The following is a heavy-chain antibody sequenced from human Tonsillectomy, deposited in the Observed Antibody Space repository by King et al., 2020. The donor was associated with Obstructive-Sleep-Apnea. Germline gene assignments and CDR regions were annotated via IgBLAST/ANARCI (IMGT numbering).Heavy chain of an antibody. V-gene: IGHV2-5*02. CDR2: IYWDDDK. J-gene: IGHJ6*02. Sequence: TLKESGPTLVKPTQTLTLTCTFSGFSLSSSGVGVGWIRQPPGNARAWLALIYWDDDKRDSPSLKSRVTITKDTSKNQVVLTMTNMDPVDTATYYCAHSRFSSSLWGMDVWGQGTTVTVSS. D-gene: IGHD6-13*01. CDR3: AHSRFSSSLWGMDV. CDR1: GFSLSSSGVG.